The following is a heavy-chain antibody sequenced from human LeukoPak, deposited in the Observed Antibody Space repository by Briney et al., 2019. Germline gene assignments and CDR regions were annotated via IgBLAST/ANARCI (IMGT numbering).Heavy chain of an antibody. CDR1: GYTFTASY. Sequence: ASVKVSCKASGYTFTASYLHWVRQVPGQGLEWMGRINPYSGGTNYAQKFQGRVTVTRDTSISTAYMELSGLRSDDSAIYHCAKWGGGTYHDFWGQGTLVTVSS. CDR3: AKWGGGTYHDF. V-gene: IGHV1-2*06. D-gene: IGHD1-26*01. CDR2: INPYSGGT. J-gene: IGHJ4*02.